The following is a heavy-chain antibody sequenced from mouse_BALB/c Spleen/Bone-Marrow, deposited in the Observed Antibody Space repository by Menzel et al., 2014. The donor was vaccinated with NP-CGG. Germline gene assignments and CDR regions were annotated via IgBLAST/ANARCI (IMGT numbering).Heavy chain of an antibody. D-gene: IGHD4-1*01. CDR1: GFNIKDTC. CDR2: IDPANGNT. J-gene: IGHJ4*01. Sequence: EVQLVESGAELVKPGASVKLSCTASGFNIKDTCMYWVKQRPEQGLEWIGRIDPANGNTKYDPKFQGKATITADTSSNTAYLQLSSLTSEDTAVYYCARGKTGFYGMDYWGQGASVTVSS. V-gene: IGHV14-3*02. CDR3: ARGKTGFYGMDY.